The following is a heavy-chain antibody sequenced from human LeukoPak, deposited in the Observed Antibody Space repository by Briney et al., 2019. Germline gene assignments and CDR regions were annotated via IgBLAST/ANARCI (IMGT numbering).Heavy chain of an antibody. CDR2: ITSISSYI. CDR3: AKEHSPYCSGDACYDYFDY. J-gene: IGHJ4*02. CDR1: GYTFSRHT. D-gene: IGHD2-15*01. Sequence: PGGSLRLFCAASGYTFSRHTMTWVRQAPGKGLEWVSSITSISSYIYYADSVKGRFTISRDNAKNSLYLQLNSLRAEDTDVYYCAKEHSPYCSGDACYDYFDYWGQGILVSVSS. V-gene: IGHV3-21*01.